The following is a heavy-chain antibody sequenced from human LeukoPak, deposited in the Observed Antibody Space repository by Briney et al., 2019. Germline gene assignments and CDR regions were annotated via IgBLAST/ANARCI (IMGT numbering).Heavy chain of an antibody. D-gene: IGHD6-6*01. Sequence: ASAKVSCKASGYTFTGYYMHWVRQAPGQGLEWMGWINPNSGGTNYAQKFQGRVTMTRDTSISTAYMELSRLRSDDTAVYYCARSSSAVNWFDPWGQGTLVTVSS. V-gene: IGHV1-2*02. J-gene: IGHJ5*02. CDR1: GYTFTGYY. CDR2: INPNSGGT. CDR3: ARSSSAVNWFDP.